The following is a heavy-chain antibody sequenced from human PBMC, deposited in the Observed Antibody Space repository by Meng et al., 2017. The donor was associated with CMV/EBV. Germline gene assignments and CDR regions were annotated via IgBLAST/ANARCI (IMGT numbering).Heavy chain of an antibody. Sequence: GESLKISCAASGFIFSHYGIHWVRQAPGKGLEWVAFIRYDGSNKYYADSVKGRFTISRDNSKNTLYLQMNSLRAEDTAVYYCAKVEGYCSSTSCAIDAFDIWGQGTMVTVSS. V-gene: IGHV3-30*02. CDR1: GFIFSHYG. D-gene: IGHD2-2*01. CDR3: AKVEGYCSSTSCAIDAFDI. CDR2: IRYDGSNK. J-gene: IGHJ3*02.